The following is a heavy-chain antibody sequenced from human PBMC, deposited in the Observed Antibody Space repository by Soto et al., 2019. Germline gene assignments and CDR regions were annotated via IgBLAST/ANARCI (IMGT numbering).Heavy chain of an antibody. D-gene: IGHD4-17*01. Sequence: GGSLRLSCAASGFTFSSYAMHWVRQAPGKGLEYVSAISSNGGSTYYANSVKGRFTISRDNSKNTLYLQMGSLRAEDMAVYYCARYGGTTVTKYYYYYMDVWGKGTTVTVSS. CDR1: GFTFSSYA. V-gene: IGHV3-64*01. J-gene: IGHJ6*03. CDR2: ISSNGGST. CDR3: ARYGGTTVTKYYYYYMDV.